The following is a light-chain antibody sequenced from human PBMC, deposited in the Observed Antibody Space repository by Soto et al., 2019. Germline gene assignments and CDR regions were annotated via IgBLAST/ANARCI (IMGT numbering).Light chain of an antibody. CDR2: GTF. V-gene: IGKV3-20*01. CDR3: QQYGTYKT. CDR1: QSVSSSY. Sequence: EIVLTQFPGTLSLSPGERATLSCRASQSVSSSYLAWYQQKPGQAPRLLISGTFSRATGIPDRFSGIGSRTGFTLTTSRLEPEDFAVYYCQQYGTYKTFGQGTKVELK. J-gene: IGKJ1*01.